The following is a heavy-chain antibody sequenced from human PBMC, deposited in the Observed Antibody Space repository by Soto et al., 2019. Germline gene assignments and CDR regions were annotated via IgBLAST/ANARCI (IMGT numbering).Heavy chain of an antibody. V-gene: IGHV3-23*01. J-gene: IGHJ4*02. CDR2: VSGSGGNT. D-gene: IGHD6-13*01. CDR3: AKLNLFVSAAAGRGPFDY. CDR1: GFTFSNYA. Sequence: VQLLESGGGLVQPGGSLRLSCAASGFTFSNYAMRWVRPAPGKGLEWVSAVSGSGGNTYYADSVQGRFTISRDNSKNMLNLQMNSLRAEDTAVYYCAKLNLFVSAAAGRGPFDYWGQGTLVTVSS.